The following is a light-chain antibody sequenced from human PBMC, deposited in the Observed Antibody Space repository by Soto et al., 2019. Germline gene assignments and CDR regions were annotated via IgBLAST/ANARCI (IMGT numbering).Light chain of an antibody. Sequence: EIVLTQSPATLSLSPGERATLSCRASQGLRNQLAWYQQKPGQAPRLLIYDSSNRATGIPGRFSGSGSGTDLTLTISSLEPEDFAVYYCQQRSNWPWTFGQGTKVEIK. V-gene: IGKV3-11*01. CDR1: QGLRNQ. J-gene: IGKJ1*01. CDR3: QQRSNWPWT. CDR2: DSS.